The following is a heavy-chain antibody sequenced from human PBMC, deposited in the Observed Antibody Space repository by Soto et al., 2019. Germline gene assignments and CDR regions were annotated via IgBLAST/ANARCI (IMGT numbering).Heavy chain of an antibody. J-gene: IGHJ2*01. CDR2: IYYSGST. CDR3: ARHRGGDYGDDAWYFDL. D-gene: IGHD4-17*01. CDR1: GGSISSSSYY. V-gene: IGHV4-39*01. Sequence: QLQLQESGPGLVKPSETLSLTCTVPGGSISSSSYYWGWIRQPPGKGLEWIGSIYYSGSTYYNPSLKSRVTISVDTSKNQFSLKLSSVTAADTAVYYCARHRGGDYGDDAWYFDLWGRGTLVTVSS.